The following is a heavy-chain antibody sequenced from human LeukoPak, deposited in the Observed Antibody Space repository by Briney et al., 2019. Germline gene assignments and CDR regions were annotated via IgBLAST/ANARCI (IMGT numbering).Heavy chain of an antibody. CDR3: ARHRYTSSSSYFDF. V-gene: IGHV4-59*08. Sequence: SETLSLTCTVSGGSISGYYWTWIRQPPGKGLAWIGYIYSSGSTNYNPSLKSRVTISVDTSKNQFSLRLSSVTAADTAVYYCARHRYTSSSSYFDFWGQGTLVTVSS. D-gene: IGHD6-6*01. CDR1: GGSISGYY. CDR2: IYSSGST. J-gene: IGHJ4*02.